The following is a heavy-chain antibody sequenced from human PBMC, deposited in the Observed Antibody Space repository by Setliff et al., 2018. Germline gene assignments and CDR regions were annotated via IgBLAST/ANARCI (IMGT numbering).Heavy chain of an antibody. CDR1: GASISSGSHY. Sequence: TLSLTCNVSGASISSGSHYWSWIRQSAGEKPTWIGHVYSTGITNYNPSFESRVSISVDKSNNQFSLKMTSVTAADTAMYYCVRDRYGRNSDGSGVYNWFDSWGQGTLVTVSS. D-gene: IGHD2-15*01. CDR2: VYSTGIT. J-gene: IGHJ5*01. CDR3: VRDRYGRNSDGSGVYNWFDS. V-gene: IGHV4-61*09.